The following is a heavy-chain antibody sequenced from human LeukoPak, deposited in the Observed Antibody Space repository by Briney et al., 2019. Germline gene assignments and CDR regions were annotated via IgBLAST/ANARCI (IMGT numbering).Heavy chain of an antibody. V-gene: IGHV4-38-2*02. CDR1: GFSISSISRTYY. CDR3: AKLRVQNYGGNWGFDY. J-gene: IGHJ4*02. D-gene: IGHD4-23*01. Sequence: SETLSLTCTVSGFSISSISRTYYWGWVRQSPGKGLEWIGSFYHSGSTYYNPSLQSRVTISIDTSKNQFSLKLSSVTAADTAVYYCAKLRVQNYGGNWGFDYWGQGTLVTVSS. CDR2: FYHSGST.